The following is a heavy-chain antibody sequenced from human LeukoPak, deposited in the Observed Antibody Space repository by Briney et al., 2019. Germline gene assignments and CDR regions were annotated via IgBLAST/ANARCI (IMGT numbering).Heavy chain of an antibody. D-gene: IGHD3-10*01. CDR2: IYSSGST. J-gene: IGHJ4*02. Sequence: SETLSLTCSVSGGFISGNHWSWIRQPAGKGLEWIGRIYSSGSTDYNPSLKSRLTMSLDKSKNQFSLKLNSVTAADTAVYYCARDPGSYLDYWGQGTLVTVSS. V-gene: IGHV4-4*07. CDR3: ARDPGSYLDY. CDR1: GGFISGNH.